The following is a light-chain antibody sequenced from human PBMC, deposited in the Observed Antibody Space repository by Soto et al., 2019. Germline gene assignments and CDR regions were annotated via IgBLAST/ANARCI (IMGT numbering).Light chain of an antibody. CDR1: QSVSSY. CDR2: DAS. J-gene: IGKJ5*01. CDR3: QQRSNPIT. V-gene: IGKV3-11*01. Sequence: EIVLTQSPATLSLSPGERATLSCRASQSVSSYLAWYQQKPGQAPRLLIYDASNRATDIPASVSGSGSGTDFTRTISNLEPEDFAVYYCQQRSNPITCGKRTGLEI.